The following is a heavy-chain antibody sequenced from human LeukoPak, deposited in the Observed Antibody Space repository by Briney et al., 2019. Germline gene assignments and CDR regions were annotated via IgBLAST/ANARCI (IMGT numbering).Heavy chain of an antibody. CDR2: ISGSGGST. J-gene: IGHJ4*02. CDR3: AKATRPVDSSSNYVDFDC. Sequence: GGSLRLSCAASGFTFSSYGLSWVRQAPGKGLEWVSGISGSGGSTYYADSVKGRFTISRDNSKNTLYLQMNSLRGEDTAVYYCAKATRPVDSSSNYVDFDCWGQGTRVTVSS. D-gene: IGHD6-13*01. V-gene: IGHV3-23*01. CDR1: GFTFSSYG.